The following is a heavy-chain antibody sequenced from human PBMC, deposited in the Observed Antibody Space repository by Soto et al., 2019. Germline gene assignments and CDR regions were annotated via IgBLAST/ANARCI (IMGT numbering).Heavy chain of an antibody. Sequence: EVQLVESGGGLVEPGGSLRLSCAASGFTFSSNSMNWVRQAPGKGLEWVASISSGSSYIYYADSLKGRFTISRDNAKNSLYLQMNSPRVDDAAVYHCTTGRDGYRRADYWGQGTLVTVSS. D-gene: IGHD5-12*01. J-gene: IGHJ4*02. CDR2: ISSGSSYI. CDR3: TTGRDGYRRADY. CDR1: GFTFSSNS. V-gene: IGHV3-21*06.